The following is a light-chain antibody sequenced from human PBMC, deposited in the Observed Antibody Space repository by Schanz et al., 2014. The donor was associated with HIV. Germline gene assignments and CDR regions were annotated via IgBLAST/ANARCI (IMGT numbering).Light chain of an antibody. CDR1: QTVSNN. CDR2: GAS. CDR3: QQYGGSPRT. Sequence: EIVMTQSPGTLSVSPGERATLSCRASQTVSNNLAWYQQKPGQAPRLLIYGASTRVTGIPARFSGSGSGTDFTLTISRLEPEDFAVYYCQQYGGSPRTFGQGTKVEIK. J-gene: IGKJ1*01. V-gene: IGKV3-20*01.